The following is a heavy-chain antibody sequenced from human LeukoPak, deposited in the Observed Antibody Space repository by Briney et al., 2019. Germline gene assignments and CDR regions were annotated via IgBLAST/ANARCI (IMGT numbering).Heavy chain of an antibody. D-gene: IGHD5-18*01. CDR1: GGSISSFY. V-gene: IGHV4-59*01. Sequence: SETLSLTCTVSGGSISSFYWTWIRQPPGKGLEWIGYIYYTGSTNYNPSLKSRVTMSVDTSKNQFSLKLSSVTAADTAVYYCAREIGYSYHIWGQGTLVTVSS. CDR2: IYYTGST. J-gene: IGHJ4*02. CDR3: AREIGYSYHI.